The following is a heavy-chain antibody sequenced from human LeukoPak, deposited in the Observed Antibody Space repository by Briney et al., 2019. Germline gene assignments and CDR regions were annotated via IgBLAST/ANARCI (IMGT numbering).Heavy chain of an antibody. CDR2: INHSGST. V-gene: IGHV4-34*01. CDR3: ARGRYGAYDY. CDR1: GGSFSGYY. J-gene: IGHJ4*02. D-gene: IGHD1-1*01. Sequence: SETLSLTCAVYGGSFSGYYWSWIRQPPGKGLEWIGEINHSGSTNYNPSLKSRVTISVDTSKNQFSPKLSSVTAADTAVYYCARGRYGAYDYWGQGTLVTVPS.